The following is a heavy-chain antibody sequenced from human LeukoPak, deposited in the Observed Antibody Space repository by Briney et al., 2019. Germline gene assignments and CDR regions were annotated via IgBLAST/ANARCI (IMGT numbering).Heavy chain of an antibody. V-gene: IGHV3-48*03. J-gene: IGHJ4*02. CDR3: ARGLFKGSASQRHI. CDR2: ISSSGSTI. Sequence: PGGSLRLSCAASGFTFSSYEMNWVRQAPGKGLEWVSYISSSGSTIYYADSVKGRFTISRDNAKNSLYLQMNSLRAEVTAVYYCARGLFKGSASQRHIWGQGTLITVSS. CDR1: GFTFSSYE. D-gene: IGHD3-22*01.